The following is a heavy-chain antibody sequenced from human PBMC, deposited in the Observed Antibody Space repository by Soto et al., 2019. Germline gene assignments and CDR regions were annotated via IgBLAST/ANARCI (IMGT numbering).Heavy chain of an antibody. CDR3: ARGAYYYDSSGYSRGSGAFDI. CDR1: GFTFSSYA. Sequence: LRLSCAASGFTFSSYAMHWVRQAPGKGLEWVAVISYDGSNKYYADSVKGRFTISRDNSKNTLYLQMNSLRAEDTAVYYCARGAYYYDSSGYSRGSGAFDIWGQGTMVTVSS. J-gene: IGHJ3*02. D-gene: IGHD3-22*01. CDR2: ISYDGSNK. V-gene: IGHV3-30-3*01.